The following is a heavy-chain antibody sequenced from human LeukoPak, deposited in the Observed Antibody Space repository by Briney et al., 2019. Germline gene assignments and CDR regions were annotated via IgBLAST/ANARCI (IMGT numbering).Heavy chain of an antibody. CDR3: ARDRPRSPTYYYDSSVDY. CDR2: INPSGGST. CDR1: GYTFTSYY. V-gene: IGHV1-46*01. Sequence: ASVKVSCKASGYTFTSYYMHWVRQAPGQGLEWMGIINPSGGSTSYAQKFQGRVTTTRDTSTSTVYMELSSLRSEDTAVYYCARDRPRSPTYYYDSSVDYWGQGTLVTVSS. D-gene: IGHD3-22*01. J-gene: IGHJ4*02.